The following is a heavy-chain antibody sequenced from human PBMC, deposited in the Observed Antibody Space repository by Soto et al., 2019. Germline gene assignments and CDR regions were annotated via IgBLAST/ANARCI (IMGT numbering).Heavy chain of an antibody. CDR3: AKNQERKLPRGIDF. V-gene: IGHV3-23*01. CDR2: MSGSRSTT. D-gene: IGHD6-13*01. Sequence: EVRLLESGGGLVKPGGSLRLSCATSGLTFSNYAMSWVRQAPGGGLEWVSSMSGSRSTTYYADSVRGRFTISRDRSKKILYVQMSTLRAEHTALYYWAKNQERKLPRGIDFWGQGTLVTVSS. CDR1: GLTFSNYA. J-gene: IGHJ4*02.